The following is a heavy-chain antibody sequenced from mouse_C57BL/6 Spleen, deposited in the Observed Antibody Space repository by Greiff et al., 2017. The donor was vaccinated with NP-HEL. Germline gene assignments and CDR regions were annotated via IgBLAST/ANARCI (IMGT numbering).Heavy chain of an antibody. D-gene: IGHD2-5*01. V-gene: IGHV1-59*01. CDR3: ARRAYYSNFDY. CDR1: GYTFTSYW. CDR2: IDPSDSYT. Sequence: QVHVKQPGAELVRPGTSVKLSCKASGYTFTSYWMHWVKQRPGQGLEWIGVIDPSDSYTNYNQKFKGKATLTVDTSSSTAYMQLSSLTSEDSAVYYCARRAYYSNFDYWGQGTTLTVSS. J-gene: IGHJ2*01.